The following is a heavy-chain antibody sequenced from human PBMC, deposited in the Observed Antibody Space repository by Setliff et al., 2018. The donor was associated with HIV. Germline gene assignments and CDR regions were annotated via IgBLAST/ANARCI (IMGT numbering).Heavy chain of an antibody. D-gene: IGHD6-6*01. CDR3: ARDIAAWGYFDY. CDR1: GYSLSTYA. J-gene: IGHJ4*02. CDR2: IIPILGIA. Sequence: GASVKVSCKASGYSLSTYAISWVRQAPGQGLEWMGGIIPILGIANYAQKLQGRVTMTTDTSTSTAYMELRSLRSDDTAVYYCARDIAAWGYFDYWGQGTLVTVSS. V-gene: IGHV1-18*01.